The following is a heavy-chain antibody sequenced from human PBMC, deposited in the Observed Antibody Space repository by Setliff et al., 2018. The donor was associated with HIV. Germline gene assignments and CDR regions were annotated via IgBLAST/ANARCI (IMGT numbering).Heavy chain of an antibody. J-gene: IGHJ4*02. V-gene: IGHV4-4*07. CDR3: ARDQKGYSYGYFDS. CDR2: IYYVGWS. D-gene: IGHD5-18*01. Sequence: LSLTCSVSGASLQSYYWSWIRQPAGKGLQWIGRIYYVGWSKYNPSLEDRVTMSLDTSKNQSSLRLSSVTAADTAVYYCARDQKGYSYGYFDSWGQGTLVTVSS. CDR1: GASLQSYY.